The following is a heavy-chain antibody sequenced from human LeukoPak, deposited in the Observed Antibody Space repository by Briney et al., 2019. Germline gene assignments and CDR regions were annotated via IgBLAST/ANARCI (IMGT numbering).Heavy chain of an antibody. Sequence: SETLSLTCAVSGGSISSGGYAWSWLRQPPGKGLEWIVYIYHSGSTYYNPSIKSRITISENRAKKQFALKLSSVPAADTAVYYCARVYSYGKYNWFDPWGQGTLVTVSS. CDR3: ARVYSYGKYNWFDP. J-gene: IGHJ5*02. CDR2: IYHSGST. CDR1: GGSISSGGYA. V-gene: IGHV4-30-2*01. D-gene: IGHD5-18*01.